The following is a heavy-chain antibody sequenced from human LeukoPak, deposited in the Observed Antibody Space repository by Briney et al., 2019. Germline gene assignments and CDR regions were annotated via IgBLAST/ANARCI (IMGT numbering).Heavy chain of an antibody. CDR3: ARDRAYYYGSGSYYPLHYFDY. V-gene: IGHV1-18*01. CDR1: GYTFTSYG. CDR2: ISAYNGNT. D-gene: IGHD3-10*01. Sequence: ASVKVSCKASGYTFTSYGISWVRQAPGQGLEWMGWISAYNGNTNYAQKLQGRVTMTTDTSTSTAYMELRSLRSDDTAVYYCARDRAYYYGSGSYYPLHYFDYWGQGTLVTVSS. J-gene: IGHJ4*02.